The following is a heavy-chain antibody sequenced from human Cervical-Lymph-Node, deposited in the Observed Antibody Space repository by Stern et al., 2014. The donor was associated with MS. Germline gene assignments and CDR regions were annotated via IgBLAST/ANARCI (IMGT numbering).Heavy chain of an antibody. D-gene: IGHD3-16*01. Sequence: EVQLVESGGGLVKPGGSLRLSCAVSGFTFSRYSMNWVRQAPGKGLEWVSSISSITRYIYDADSVKGRFTISRDNAKNSLYLQMNSLRAEDTAVYYCARDLAARFDYWGQGTLVTVSS. J-gene: IGHJ4*02. V-gene: IGHV3-21*01. CDR1: GFTFSRYS. CDR3: ARDLAARFDY. CDR2: ISSITRYI.